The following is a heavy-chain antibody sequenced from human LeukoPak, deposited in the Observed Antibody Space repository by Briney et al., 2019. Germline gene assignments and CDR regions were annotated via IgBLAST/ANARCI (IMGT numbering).Heavy chain of an antibody. CDR2: MNPNSGNT. CDR3: ATDLPPYYYVRGTPFDI. Sequence: ASVKVSCKASGYTFTGYYMHWVRQAPGKGLEWMGWMNPNSGNTGYAQKFQGRVTMTEDTSTDTAYMELSSLRSEDTAVYYCATDLPPYYYVRGTPFDIWGQGTMVTVSS. CDR1: GYTFTGYY. D-gene: IGHD3-10*02. J-gene: IGHJ3*02. V-gene: IGHV1-8*02.